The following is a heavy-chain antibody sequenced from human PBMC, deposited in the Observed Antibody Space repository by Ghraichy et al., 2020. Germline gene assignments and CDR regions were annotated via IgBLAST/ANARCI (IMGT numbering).Heavy chain of an antibody. CDR1: GFIFSNYG. CDR3: ARDDVYSSGWDFDYYFYGLDV. J-gene: IGHJ6*02. CDR2: VSNDGSHK. Sequence: GGSLRLSCAASGFIFSNYGVHWVRQAPGKGLEWVAIVSNDGSHKYYADSVKGRFTISRDNSKSTVYLQMNSLRAEDTAVFYCARDDVYSSGWDFDYYFYGLDVWGQGPPVTVSS. D-gene: IGHD6-19*01. V-gene: IGHV3-30*03.